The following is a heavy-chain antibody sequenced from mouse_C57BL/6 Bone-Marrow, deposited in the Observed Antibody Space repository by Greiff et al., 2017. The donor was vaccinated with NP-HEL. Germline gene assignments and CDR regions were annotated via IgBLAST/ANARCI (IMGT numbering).Heavy chain of an antibody. V-gene: IGHV1-69*01. CDR3: AREGNPGAMDY. CDR1: GYTFTSYW. CDR2: IDPSDSYT. D-gene: IGHD2-1*01. Sequence: QVQLQQPGAELVMPGASVKLSCKASGYTFTSYWMHWVKQRPGQGLEWIGEIDPSDSYTNYNQKFKGKSTLTVDKSSSTAYMQLSSLTSEDSAVYYCAREGNPGAMDYWGQGTSVTVSS. J-gene: IGHJ4*01.